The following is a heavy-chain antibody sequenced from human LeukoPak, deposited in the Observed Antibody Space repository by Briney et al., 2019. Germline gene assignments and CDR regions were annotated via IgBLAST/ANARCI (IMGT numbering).Heavy chain of an antibody. CDR2: IIPILGIA. Sequence: SVKVSCKASGGTFSSYAISWVRQAPGQGLEWMGRIIPILGIANYAQKFQGRVTITEDKSTSTAYMELSSLRSEDTAVYYCARVGCSSTSCYLYYFDYWGQGTLVTVSS. D-gene: IGHD2-2*01. CDR1: GGTFSSYA. V-gene: IGHV1-69*04. CDR3: ARVGCSSTSCYLYYFDY. J-gene: IGHJ4*02.